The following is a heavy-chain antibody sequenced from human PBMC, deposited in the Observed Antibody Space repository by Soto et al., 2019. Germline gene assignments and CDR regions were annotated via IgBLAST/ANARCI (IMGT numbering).Heavy chain of an antibody. J-gene: IGHJ6*02. D-gene: IGHD5-12*01. CDR2: ISYDGSNK. Sequence: PGGSLTLSCAASGFTFSSYAMHWVRQAPGKGLAWVAVISYDGSNKYYADSVKGRFTISRDNSKNTLYLQMNSLRAEDTAVYYCARDHGAHYNYVYYYYGMDVWGQGTTVTVSS. CDR3: ARDHGAHYNYVYYYYGMDV. CDR1: GFTFSSYA. V-gene: IGHV3-30-3*01.